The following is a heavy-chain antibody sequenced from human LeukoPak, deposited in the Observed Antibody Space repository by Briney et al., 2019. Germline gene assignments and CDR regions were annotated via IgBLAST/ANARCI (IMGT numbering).Heavy chain of an antibody. Sequence: GGSLRLSCAASGFTFSSYAMHWVRQAPGKGLGWVAVISYDGSNKYYADSVKGRFTISRDNSKNTLYLQMNSLRAEDTAVYYCAREEMATDYYYYGMDVWGQGTTVTVSS. J-gene: IGHJ6*02. D-gene: IGHD5-24*01. V-gene: IGHV3-30-3*01. CDR3: AREEMATDYYYYGMDV. CDR1: GFTFSSYA. CDR2: ISYDGSNK.